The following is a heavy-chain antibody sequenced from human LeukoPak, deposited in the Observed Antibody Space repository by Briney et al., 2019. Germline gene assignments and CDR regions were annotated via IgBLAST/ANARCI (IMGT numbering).Heavy chain of an antibody. D-gene: IGHD3-10*01. J-gene: IGHJ5*02. Sequence: GGSLRLSCAASGFTFSDYYMNWVRQAPGKGREWVSSISSSSTIYYADSVKGRFTISRDNAKNSLYLQMNSLRAEDTAVYYCARTDYYGSGSPIVDFDPWGKGTLVTVSS. CDR2: ISSSSTI. V-gene: IGHV3-69-1*01. CDR3: ARTDYYGSGSPIVDFDP. CDR1: GFTFSDYY.